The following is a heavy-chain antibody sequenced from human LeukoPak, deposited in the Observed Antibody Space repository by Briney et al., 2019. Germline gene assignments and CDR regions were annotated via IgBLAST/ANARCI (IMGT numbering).Heavy chain of an antibody. J-gene: IGHJ4*02. CDR3: ARSLPYGTTWYGRSDF. CDR1: GFTFSDYY. Sequence: PGGSLRLSCAASGFTFSDYYMSWIRQAPGKGLEWVSYISSGGSTIYYADSVKGRFTISRDNAKNSLYLQMNSLRAEDTAIYYCARSLPYGTTWYGRSDFWGQGTLVTVSS. CDR2: ISSGGSTI. D-gene: IGHD6-13*01. V-gene: IGHV3-11*01.